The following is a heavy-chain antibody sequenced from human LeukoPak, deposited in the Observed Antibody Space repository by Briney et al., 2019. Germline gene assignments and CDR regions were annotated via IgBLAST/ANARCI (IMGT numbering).Heavy chain of an antibody. CDR3: ARNETTGHQRTPHYHSYVDV. CDR1: GGSITNNAYY. V-gene: IGHV4-39*01. CDR2: IYYSGST. Sequence: PSETLSLTCTVSGGSITNNAYYWAWIRQPPGKGLEWIGSIYYSGSTHYNPSLKSRLTISVDTSKNQFSLKLSSVTAADTAVYYCARNETTGHQRTPHYHSYVDVWGKGTTVTVSS. J-gene: IGHJ6*03. D-gene: IGHD4-11*01.